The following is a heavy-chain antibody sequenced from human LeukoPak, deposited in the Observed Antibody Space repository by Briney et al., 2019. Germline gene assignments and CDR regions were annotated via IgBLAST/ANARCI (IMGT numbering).Heavy chain of an antibody. V-gene: IGHV4-59*01. CDR1: GGSISSYY. D-gene: IGHD6-19*01. CDR2: IYYSGST. Sequence: SETLSLTCTVSGGSISSYYWSWIRQPPGKGLEWMGYIYYSGSTNYNPSLKSRVTISVDTSKNQFSLKLSSVTAADTAVYYCARAYSPGYSSGWLDYWGQGTLVTVSS. CDR3: ARAYSPGYSSGWLDY. J-gene: IGHJ4*02.